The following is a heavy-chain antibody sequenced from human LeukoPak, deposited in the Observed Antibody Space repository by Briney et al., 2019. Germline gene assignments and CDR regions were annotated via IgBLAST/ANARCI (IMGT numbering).Heavy chain of an antibody. D-gene: IGHD1/OR15-1a*01. CDR3: VKQQAET. J-gene: IGHJ5*02. Sequence: GGSLRLSCAASGFTFSSYTMNWVRQAPGKGLEWVSSITSSSSYIYYADSVKGRFTISRDNSKNTVYLQMSSLRVEDTAVYYCVKQQAETWGQGTLVTVSS. CDR2: ITSSSSYI. CDR1: GFTFSSYT. V-gene: IGHV3-21*01.